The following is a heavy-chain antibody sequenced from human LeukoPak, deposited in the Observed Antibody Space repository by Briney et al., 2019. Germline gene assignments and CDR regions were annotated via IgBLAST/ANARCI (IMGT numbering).Heavy chain of an antibody. D-gene: IGHD3-10*01. CDR1: GYTFTNYD. Sequence: GASVEVSCKAAGYTFTNYDINWVRQATGQGLEWMGWMNPNSGNTGYAQKFQGRVTITRNTTISTAYMELSSLRSEDTAVYYCARGPPYYYGSGIYYYYYMDVWGKGTTVTVSS. J-gene: IGHJ6*03. CDR3: ARGPPYYYGSGIYYYYYMDV. V-gene: IGHV1-8*03. CDR2: MNPNSGNT.